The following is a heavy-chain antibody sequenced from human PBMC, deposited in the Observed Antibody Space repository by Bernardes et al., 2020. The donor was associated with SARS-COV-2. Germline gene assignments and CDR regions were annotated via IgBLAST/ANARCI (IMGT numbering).Heavy chain of an antibody. CDR3: ASQEEDLRFPSVYGMDV. Sequence: ASVKVSCKASGYTFTGYYIHWVRQAPGQGLEWMGWINPNSGGTIYAQKFQGRVTMTRDTSISTAYMELSRLRSDDTAVYYCASQEEDLRFPSVYGMDVWGQGTTVTVSS. CDR2: INPNSGGT. J-gene: IGHJ6*02. V-gene: IGHV1-2*02. D-gene: IGHD3-3*01. CDR1: GYTFTGYY.